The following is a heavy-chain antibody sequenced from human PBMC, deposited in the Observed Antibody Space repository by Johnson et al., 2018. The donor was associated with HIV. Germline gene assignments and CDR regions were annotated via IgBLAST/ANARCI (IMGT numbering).Heavy chain of an antibody. J-gene: IGHJ3*02. V-gene: IGHV3-30-3*01. Sequence: QVQLVESGGGVVQPGRSLGLSCAASGFIFSSYSMHWVRQAPGKGLEWVAVISYDGSNKHYADSVKGRFTLSRDNSKNTLYLQMNSLRAEDTAVYYCARERGGSSGASYIFDIWGQGTMVTVSS. CDR2: ISYDGSNK. CDR1: GFIFSSYS. D-gene: IGHD6-6*01. CDR3: ARERGGSSGASYIFDI.